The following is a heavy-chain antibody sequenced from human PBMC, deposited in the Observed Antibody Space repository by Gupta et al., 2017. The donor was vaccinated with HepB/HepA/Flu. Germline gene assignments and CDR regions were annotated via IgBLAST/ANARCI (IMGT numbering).Heavy chain of an antibody. Sequence: EVQLVPSGGGLLQPGRPVTLSGEAFGFPFHCYSMPRGRQAPGKGLEWVSAISGNGDRTVYADSVQGRFTISRDNAKSSLYLQMNSLTSDDMAVYYCAKDRRAVLAMAGGGMDVWGRETTVTVSS. CDR2: ISGNGDRT. J-gene: IGHJ6*03. CDR1: GFPFHCYS. V-gene: IGHV3-9*03. D-gene: IGHD2-8*01. CDR3: AKDRRAVLAMAGGGMDV.